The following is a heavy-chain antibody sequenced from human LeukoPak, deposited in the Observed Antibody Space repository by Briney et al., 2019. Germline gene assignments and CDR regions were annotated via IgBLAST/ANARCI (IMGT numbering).Heavy chain of an antibody. CDR3: ARGEGGVLTSYFPPFFDY. J-gene: IGHJ4*02. CDR1: GFTFSSYW. Sequence: GSLRLSCAASGFTFSSYWMSWVRQAPGKGLEWVANIKEDGSEKNYVDSVKGRFTISRDNSKNTLYLQMNSLRAEDTAVYYCARGEGGVLTSYFPPFFDYWGQGTLVTVSS. D-gene: IGHD2/OR15-2a*01. CDR2: IKEDGSEK. V-gene: IGHV3-7*02.